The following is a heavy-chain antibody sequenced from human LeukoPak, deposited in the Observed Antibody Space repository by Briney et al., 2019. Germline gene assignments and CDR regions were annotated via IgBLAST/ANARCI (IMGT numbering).Heavy chain of an antibody. CDR3: ARDRQIAY. Sequence: GGSLRLSCSASGFTFSRFWMSWVRQAPGKGLEYVALIKQGGSEIFHMDSVKGRFTISRDDATNSLYLQMNSLRAEDTAVYYCARDRQIAYWGQGTLVTVSS. V-gene: IGHV3-7*01. CDR1: GFTFSRFW. CDR2: IKQGGSEI. J-gene: IGHJ4*02.